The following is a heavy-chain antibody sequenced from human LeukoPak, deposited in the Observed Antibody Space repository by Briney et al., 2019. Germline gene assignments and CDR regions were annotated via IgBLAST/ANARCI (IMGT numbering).Heavy chain of an antibody. CDR1: GFTFSSYS. CDR2: ISSSSSTI. D-gene: IGHD2-2*01. V-gene: IGHV3-48*04. CDR3: AREGGLVADVMDV. J-gene: IGHJ6*04. Sequence: GGSLRLSCAASGFTFSSYSMNWVRQAPGKGLEWVSYISSSSSTIYYADSVKGRFTISRDNAKNSLYLQMNSLRAEDTAVYYCAREGGLVADVMDVWGKGTTVTVSS.